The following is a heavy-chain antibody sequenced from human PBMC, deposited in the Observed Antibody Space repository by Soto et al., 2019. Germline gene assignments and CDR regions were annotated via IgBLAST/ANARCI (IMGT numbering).Heavy chain of an antibody. J-gene: IGHJ6*02. V-gene: IGHV3-23*01. D-gene: IGHD3-3*01. CDR2: IIGSGGST. CDR3: AKDSGEFLEWLLHYYYGMDI. CDR1: GFTFSTYA. Sequence: GGSLRLSCAASGFTFSTYAMNWVRQAPGKGLEWVSAIIGSGGSTYYADSVKGRFTISRDTSKNTLYLQMNSLRAEDTAVYYCAKDSGEFLEWLLHYYYGMDIWGQGTTVTVSS.